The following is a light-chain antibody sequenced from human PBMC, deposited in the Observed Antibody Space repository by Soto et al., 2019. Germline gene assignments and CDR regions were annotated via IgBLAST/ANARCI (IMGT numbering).Light chain of an antibody. CDR1: QSVSSN. CDR2: GAS. V-gene: IGKV3-15*01. J-gene: IGKJ1*01. CDR3: KQSDKWPPT. Sequence: EIVMTQSPATLSVSPGERATLSCRASQSVSSNLAWYQQKAGQAHRLLMYGASTRAIGIPGRFSGSGSGTEFTLTIRSLQSEDFAVYYCKQSDKWPPTFGQGTKVDIK.